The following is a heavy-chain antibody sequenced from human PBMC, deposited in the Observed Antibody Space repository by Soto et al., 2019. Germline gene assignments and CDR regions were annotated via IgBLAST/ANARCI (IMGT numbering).Heavy chain of an antibody. V-gene: IGHV3-21*01. CDR1: GLTFSSYS. J-gene: IGHJ4*02. CDR3: ARDVYSSSRYFDY. D-gene: IGHD6-6*01. Sequence: EVQLVESGGGLVKPGGSLRLSCAASGLTFSSYSMNWVRQAPGKGLEWVSSISSSSSYIYYADSVKGRFTISRDNAKNSLYLQMNSLRAEDTAVYYCARDVYSSSRYFDYWGQGTLVTVSS. CDR2: ISSSSSYI.